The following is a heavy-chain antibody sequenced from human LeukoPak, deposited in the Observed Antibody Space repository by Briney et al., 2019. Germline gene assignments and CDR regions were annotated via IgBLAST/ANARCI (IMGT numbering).Heavy chain of an antibody. D-gene: IGHD2-2*02. CDR2: ISSSSSYI. Sequence: GGSLRLSCAASGFTFSSYSMNWVRRAPGKGLEWVSSISSSSSYIYYADSVKGRFTISRDNAKNSLYLQMNSLRAEDTAVYYCARVSSGCSSTSCYNWGQGTLVTVSS. J-gene: IGHJ4*02. CDR1: GFTFSSYS. CDR3: ARVSSGCSSTSCYN. V-gene: IGHV3-21*01.